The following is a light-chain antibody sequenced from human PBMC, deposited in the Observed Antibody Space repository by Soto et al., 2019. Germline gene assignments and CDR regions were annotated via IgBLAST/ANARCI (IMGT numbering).Light chain of an antibody. J-gene: IGLJ3*02. CDR1: SSDVGGYNY. CDR2: EVS. V-gene: IGLV2-14*01. Sequence: QSVLTQPASVSGSPGQSITISCTGTSSDVGGYNYVSWYQQHPGKAPKLMIYEVSNRPSGVSNRFSGSKSGNTASLTISGLQAEDEDYYYCSSYTSSRPLFGGGTQLTVL. CDR3: SSYTSSRPL.